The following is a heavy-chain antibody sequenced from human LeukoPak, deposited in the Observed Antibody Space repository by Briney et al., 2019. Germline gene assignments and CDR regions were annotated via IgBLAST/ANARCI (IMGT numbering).Heavy chain of an antibody. V-gene: IGHV3-64*01. CDR3: ARGGYYDSSGSFDY. CDR2: ISTNGGST. J-gene: IGHJ4*02. Sequence: GGSLRLSCAASGFTFSNYAMYWVRQAPGRGLEYVSAISTNGGSTDYANSVKGRFTISRDNSDNRVFLQMGTLRAEDMAVYYCARGGYYDSSGSFDYWGQGILVTVSS. D-gene: IGHD3-22*01. CDR1: GFTFSNYA.